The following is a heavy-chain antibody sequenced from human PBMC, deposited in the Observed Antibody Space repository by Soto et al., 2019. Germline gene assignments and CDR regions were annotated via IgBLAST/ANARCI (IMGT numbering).Heavy chain of an antibody. CDR3: TGDDYYGSKVHGMDV. CDR2: FYTDGSR. Sequence: EVQLVESGGGLIQPGGSLRLSCAASGFSVSSNYMSWVRQAPGKGLEWVSVFYTDGSRYYADSVKGRCTMSRDTSKNKLTLQMNSLRAEDTAVYYCTGDDYYGSKVHGMDVLRQGTTVTVSS. V-gene: IGHV3-53*01. J-gene: IGHJ6*02. CDR1: GFSVSSNY. D-gene: IGHD3-22*01.